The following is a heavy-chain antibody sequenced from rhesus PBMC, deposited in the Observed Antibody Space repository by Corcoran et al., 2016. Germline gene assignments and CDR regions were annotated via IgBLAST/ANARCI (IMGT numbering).Heavy chain of an antibody. CDR3: ARGNYVNGLDS. J-gene: IGHJ6*01. D-gene: IGHD4-17*01. CDR2: IYGSGGST. V-gene: IGHV4-93*01. CDR1: GGSIRSGNW. Sequence: QVQLQETGPTVVKPSETLSLTCAVSGGSIRSGNWWTWIRQSRGKGLEWIGGIYGSGGSTEYNPALTSRVTLLRDTSQTRVSLALRSVTAADGALFYCARGNYVNGLDSWGQGVVVTVSS.